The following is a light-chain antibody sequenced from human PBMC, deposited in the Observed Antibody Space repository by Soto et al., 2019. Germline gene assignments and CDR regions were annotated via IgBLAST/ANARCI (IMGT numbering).Light chain of an antibody. Sequence: DIQMTQSPSSLSASVGDRVTITCRASQNISTYLNWYQQKPGKAPKLLIYGASTLQSGVPSRFSGSGSGTDFTLTISSLQPEDSATYYCQQSYSTPITFGQGTRLEIK. CDR3: QQSYSTPIT. J-gene: IGKJ5*01. CDR1: QNISTY. CDR2: GAS. V-gene: IGKV1-39*01.